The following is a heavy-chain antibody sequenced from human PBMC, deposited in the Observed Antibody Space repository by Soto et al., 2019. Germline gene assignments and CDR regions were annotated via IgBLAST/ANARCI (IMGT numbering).Heavy chain of an antibody. CDR1: GGSLSSYA. CDR3: ARGTNPEYYYASSGYYHFDY. J-gene: IGHJ4*02. V-gene: IGHV1-69*13. Sequence: SVKVSFTASGGSLSSYAISWVRQAPGQGLEWMGGIIPIFGTANYAQKFQGRVTITADESTSTAYMELSSLRSEDTAVYYCARGTNPEYYYASSGYYHFDYWGQGTLVTVSS. CDR2: IIPIFGTA. D-gene: IGHD3-22*01.